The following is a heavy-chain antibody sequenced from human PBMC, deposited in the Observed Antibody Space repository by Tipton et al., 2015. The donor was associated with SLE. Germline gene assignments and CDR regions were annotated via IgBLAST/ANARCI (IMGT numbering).Heavy chain of an antibody. CDR3: AKAGISGSAYDY. V-gene: IGHV3-53*01. D-gene: IGHD3-10*01. Sequence: SLRLSCAASGFSVSSNYMNWVRQAPGKGLEWVSGIYRGGSTYYADSVKGRFTISRDNSKNMLFLQMNSLRADDTALYYCAKAGISGSAYDYWGQGTPVTVSS. CDR1: GFSVSSNY. CDR2: IYRGGST. J-gene: IGHJ4*02.